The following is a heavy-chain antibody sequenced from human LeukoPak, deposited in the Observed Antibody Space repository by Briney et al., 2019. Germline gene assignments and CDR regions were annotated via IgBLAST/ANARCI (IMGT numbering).Heavy chain of an antibody. J-gene: IGHJ4*02. V-gene: IGHV1-46*01. Sequence: ASVKVSCKASGYTFTNYYIHWVRQAPGQGLEWMGIINPSDDSTSYAQKFQGRVTMTRDMSTSTDYMELSSLRSEDTAVYYCAKEGDYDILTGYPRGIDYWGQGTLVTVSS. CDR3: AKEGDYDILTGYPRGIDY. CDR2: INPSDDST. D-gene: IGHD3-9*01. CDR1: GYTFTNYY.